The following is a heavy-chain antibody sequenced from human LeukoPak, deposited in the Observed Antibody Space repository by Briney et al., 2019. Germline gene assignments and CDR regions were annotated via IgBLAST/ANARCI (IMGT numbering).Heavy chain of an antibody. J-gene: IGHJ5*02. CDR2: TYYRSKWYN. V-gene: IGHV6-1*01. CDR1: GDSFSSNSAA. Sequence: SQTLSLTCALSGDSFSSNSAAWNWVRQSPSRGLEWLGRTYYRSKWYNDYAVSVKSRITINPDTSKNQFSLQLNSVTPEDTAVYYCARDLGLLRRFDHWGQGTLVTVSS. CDR3: ARDLGLLRRFDH. D-gene: IGHD5-18*01.